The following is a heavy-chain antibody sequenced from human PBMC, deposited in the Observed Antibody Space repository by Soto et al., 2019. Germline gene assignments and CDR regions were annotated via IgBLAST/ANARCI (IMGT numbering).Heavy chain of an antibody. CDR3: ARVGGRLGATLPVDY. D-gene: IGHD1-26*01. CDR1: GGTFSSYA. V-gene: IGHV1-69*12. CDR2: IIPIFGTA. Sequence: QVQLVQSGAEVKKPGSSVKVSCKASGGTFSSYAISWVRQAPGQGLEWMGGIIPIFGTANYAQKFQGRVTITADESTSTANRELRSLRPEDTAVYYCARVGGRLGATLPVDYWGQGILVTVSS. J-gene: IGHJ4*02.